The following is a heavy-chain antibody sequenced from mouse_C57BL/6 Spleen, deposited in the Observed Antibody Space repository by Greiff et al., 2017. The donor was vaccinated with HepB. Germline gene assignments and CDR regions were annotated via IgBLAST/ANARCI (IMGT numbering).Heavy chain of an antibody. V-gene: IGHV5-9-1*02. Sequence: EVMLVESGAGLVKPGGSLKLSCAASGFTFSSYAMSWVRQTPEKRLEWVAYISSGGDYIYYADTVKGRFTISRDNARNTLYLQMSSLKSEDTAMYYCTNYDEGAWFAYWGQGTLVTVSA. CDR2: ISSGGDYI. D-gene: IGHD2-4*01. CDR3: TNYDEGAWFAY. CDR1: GFTFSSYA. J-gene: IGHJ3*01.